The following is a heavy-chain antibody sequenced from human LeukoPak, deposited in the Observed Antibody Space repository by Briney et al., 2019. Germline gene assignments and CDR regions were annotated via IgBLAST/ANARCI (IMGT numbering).Heavy chain of an antibody. CDR1: GGTFSSYA. D-gene: IGHD5-24*01. Sequence: ASVKVSCKASGGTFSSYAISWVRQAPGQGLEWMGRIIPILGIANYAQKFQGRVTITADKSTSTAYMELSSLRSEDTAVYYCARVEAATTNPRFGYWGQGTLVTVSS. CDR2: IIPILGIA. V-gene: IGHV1-69*04. J-gene: IGHJ4*02. CDR3: ARVEAATTNPRFGY.